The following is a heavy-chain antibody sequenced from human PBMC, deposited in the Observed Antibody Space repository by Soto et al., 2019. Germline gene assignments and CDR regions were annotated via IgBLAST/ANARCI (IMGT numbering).Heavy chain of an antibody. V-gene: IGHV4-34*01. Sequence: QVQLQQWGAGLLKPSETLSLTCAVYGGSFSGYYWSWIRQPPGKGLEWIGEINHSGSTNYNPSLKSRVPISVDTSKNQFSLKLSSVTAADTAVYYCARGTIFGVVPHAGGWFDPWGQGTLVTVSS. J-gene: IGHJ5*02. CDR1: GGSFSGYY. D-gene: IGHD3-3*01. CDR2: INHSGST. CDR3: ARGTIFGVVPHAGGWFDP.